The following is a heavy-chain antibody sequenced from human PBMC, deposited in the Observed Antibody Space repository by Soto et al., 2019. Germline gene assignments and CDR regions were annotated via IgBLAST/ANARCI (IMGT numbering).Heavy chain of an antibody. CDR1: GFTFSTYG. CDR2: IWYDGTNK. J-gene: IGHJ4*02. V-gene: IGHV3-33*01. Sequence: GGSLRLSCAASGFTFSTYGMHWVRQAPGKGLEWLAIIWYDGTNKFYADSVKGRFTVSRDNYKNTPYLQMNGLRAEDTAVYYCATDGPRIAVAGTYPDHWGQGTLVTVS. D-gene: IGHD6-19*01. CDR3: ATDGPRIAVAGTYPDH.